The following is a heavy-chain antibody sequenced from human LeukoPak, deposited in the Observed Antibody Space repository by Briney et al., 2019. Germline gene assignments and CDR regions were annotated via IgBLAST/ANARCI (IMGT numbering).Heavy chain of an antibody. V-gene: IGHV3-9*01. D-gene: IGHD4-11*01. CDR2: ISWNSGNK. CDR3: AKTTLSRLLGYFDF. J-gene: IGHJ2*01. Sequence: GGSLRLSCVASGFTFDDYAMHWVRQAPGKGLEWVSGISWNSGNKGYADSVEGRFAISRDNAKNSLYLQMDSLRSEDTALYYCAKTTLSRLLGYFDFWGRGTLVTVSS. CDR1: GFTFDDYA.